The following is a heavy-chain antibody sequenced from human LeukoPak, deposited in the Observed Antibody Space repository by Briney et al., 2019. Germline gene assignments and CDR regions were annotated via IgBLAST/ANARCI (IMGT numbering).Heavy chain of an antibody. V-gene: IGHV3-7*01. CDR2: IKQDGSEK. J-gene: IGHJ4*02. CDR3: ARENPPGGSDV. Sequence: PGGSLRLSCVGSGFTLSNHWMSWVRQAPGKGPEWVAYIKQDGSEKDYVDSVKGRFTISGDHSQNTLFLQMGSLRIEDTAVYYCARENPPGGSDVWGQGTLVTVSS. CDR1: GFTLSNHW. D-gene: IGHD5-12*01.